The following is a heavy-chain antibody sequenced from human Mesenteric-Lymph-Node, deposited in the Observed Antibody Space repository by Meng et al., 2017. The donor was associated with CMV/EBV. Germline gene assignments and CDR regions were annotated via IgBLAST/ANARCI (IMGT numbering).Heavy chain of an antibody. CDR1: ISSGAYY. D-gene: IGHD2-15*01. Sequence: ISSGAYYWSWVRQPPGNGLEWIGYIYYSGSTYYNPSLKSRVTISVDTSKNQFSLKLSSVTAADTAVYYCARDNSGYCSGGSCYGWFDPWGQGTLVTVSS. CDR3: ARDNSGYCSGGSCYGWFDP. V-gene: IGHV4-30-4*08. J-gene: IGHJ5*02. CDR2: IYYSGST.